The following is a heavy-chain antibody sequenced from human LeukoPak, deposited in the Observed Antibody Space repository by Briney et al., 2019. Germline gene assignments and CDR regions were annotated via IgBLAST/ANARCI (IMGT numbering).Heavy chain of an antibody. D-gene: IGHD3-16*01. CDR1: GYTLTKLY. CDR3: STWRGGAFDI. J-gene: IGHJ3*02. Sequence: ASVKDSCKVSGYTLTKLYTHWVRLARGKGLEWMGGFDPEDGETIYAQKFQGRVTLTEDTSTDTAYMELSSLRSEDTAVYYCSTWRGGAFDIWGQGTMVTVSS. V-gene: IGHV1-24*01. CDR2: FDPEDGET.